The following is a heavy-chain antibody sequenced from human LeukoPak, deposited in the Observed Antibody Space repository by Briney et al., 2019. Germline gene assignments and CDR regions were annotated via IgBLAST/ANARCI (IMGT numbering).Heavy chain of an antibody. CDR3: ARVVFVDLSAYYFDH. Sequence: YTSRTTYYADSVQGRFIISRDNFKNTLYLQMNSLRAEDTAVYFCARVVFVDLSAYYFDHWGQGALVTVSS. V-gene: IGHV3-66*01. D-gene: IGHD3-16*02. CDR2: YTSRTT. J-gene: IGHJ4*02.